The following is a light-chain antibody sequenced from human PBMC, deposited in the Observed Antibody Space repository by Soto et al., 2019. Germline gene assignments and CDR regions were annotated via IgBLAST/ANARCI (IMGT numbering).Light chain of an antibody. J-gene: IGKJ1*01. V-gene: IGKV3-20*01. CDR3: QHYGSSRT. CDR1: QSVSSS. CDR2: GAS. Sequence: EILLTQSPGTLSLSPGERATLSCSASQSVSSSLAWYQQKPGQAPRLLIYGASRRATGIPDRFSGSGFGPDFPLTISRLEPEDFAVYLCQHYGSSRTLGQGNTVDMK.